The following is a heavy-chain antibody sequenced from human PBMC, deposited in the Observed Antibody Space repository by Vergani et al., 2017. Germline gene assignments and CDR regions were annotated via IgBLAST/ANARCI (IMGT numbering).Heavy chain of an antibody. CDR3: ARDTRYYYGSGSLWVFDY. CDR1: GGSISSYY. Sequence: QVQLQESGPGLVKPSETLSLTCTVSGGSISSYYWSWIRQPPGKGLEWIGYIYYSGSTNYNPSLKSRVPISVDTPKNQFSLKLNSVTAADTAVYYCARDTRYYYGSGSLWVFDYWGQGTLVTVSS. D-gene: IGHD3-10*01. J-gene: IGHJ4*02. CDR2: IYYSGST. V-gene: IGHV4-59*01.